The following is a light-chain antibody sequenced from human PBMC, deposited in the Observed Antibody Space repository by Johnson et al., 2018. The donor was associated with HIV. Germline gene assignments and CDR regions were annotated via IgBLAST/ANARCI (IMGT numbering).Light chain of an antibody. CDR3: GTWDTSLSGGGI. V-gene: IGLV1-51*02. J-gene: IGLJ1*01. CDR2: KNH. CDR1: SSTIGNNY. Sequence: QSVLTQPPSVSAAPGQKVAISCSGSSSTIGNNYVYWYQLLPGTPPKLLIFKNHERPSGIPDRFSGSKSGTSATLGITGLQTGDAGDYYCGTWDTSLSGGGIVGTGTKVTGL.